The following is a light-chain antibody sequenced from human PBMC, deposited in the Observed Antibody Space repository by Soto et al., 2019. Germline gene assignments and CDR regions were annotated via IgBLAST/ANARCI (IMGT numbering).Light chain of an antibody. J-gene: IGKJ5*01. CDR2: AAS. V-gene: IGKV1-39*01. Sequence: DIQMTQSPSSLSASVGDRVTITCRASESISSYLNWYQQKPGKAPKLLIYAASSLQSGVPSRFSGSGSGTDFTLTISSLQPEDFATYYCQQSYSTSPITFGQGTRLEI. CDR1: ESISSY. CDR3: QQSYSTSPIT.